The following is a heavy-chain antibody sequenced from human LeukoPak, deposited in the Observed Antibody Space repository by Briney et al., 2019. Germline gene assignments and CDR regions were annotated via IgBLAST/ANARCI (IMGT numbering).Heavy chain of an antibody. V-gene: IGHV3-13*01. CDR3: AREVLDSTSRSWDLDL. D-gene: IGHD2-2*01. CDR1: GFTFSTYD. CDR2: IGTIDDT. Sequence: GGSLRLSCAASGFTFSTYDMHWVRQPTGKGLEWVSAIGTIDDTYYSDSVKGRFTISRENAKNSLFLQMNSLRAGDTAVYYRAREVLDSTSRSWDLDLWGRGTLVTVPS. J-gene: IGHJ2*01.